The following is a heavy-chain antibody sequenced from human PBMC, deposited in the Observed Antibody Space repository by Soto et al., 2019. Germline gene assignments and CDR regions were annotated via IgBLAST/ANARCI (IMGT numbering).Heavy chain of an antibody. Sequence: QVQLQQWGAGLLKPSETLSLTCAVYGGSFSGYYWSWIRQPPGKGLEWIGEINHSGSTNYNPSLKSRVTISVDTYKNQFSLKLSSVTAADTAVYYCARARGFGQLAQYYYYYYGMDVWGQGTTVTVSS. D-gene: IGHD6-6*01. V-gene: IGHV4-34*01. J-gene: IGHJ6*02. CDR3: ARARGFGQLAQYYYYYYGMDV. CDR2: INHSGST. CDR1: GGSFSGYY.